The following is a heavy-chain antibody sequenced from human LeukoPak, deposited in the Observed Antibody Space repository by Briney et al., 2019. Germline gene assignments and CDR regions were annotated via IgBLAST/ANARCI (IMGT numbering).Heavy chain of an antibody. CDR2: IYHSGSA. CDR3: ARHPYGSGSSPDY. J-gene: IGHJ4*02. V-gene: IGHV4-59*08. D-gene: IGHD3-10*01. CDR1: GGSISSYY. Sequence: SETLSLTCTVSGGSISSYYWNWIRQSPGKGLEWIGYIYHSGSANYNPSLKSRATISLDTSKNQLSLKLSSVTAADTAVYYCARHPYGSGSSPDYWGQGTLVIVSS.